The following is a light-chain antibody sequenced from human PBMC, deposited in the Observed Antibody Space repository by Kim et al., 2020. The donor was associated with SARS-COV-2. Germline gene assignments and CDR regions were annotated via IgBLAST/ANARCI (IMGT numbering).Light chain of an antibody. J-gene: IGLJ2*01. CDR2: RNN. Sequence: ELTQPPSASGTPGQRVTISCSGSSSNIGSNYVYWYQQLPGTAPKLLIYRNNQRPSGVPDRFSGSKSGTSASLAISGLRSEDEADYYCAAWDDSLSVVFGGGTQLTVL. V-gene: IGLV1-47*01. CDR3: AAWDDSLSVV. CDR1: SSNIGSNY.